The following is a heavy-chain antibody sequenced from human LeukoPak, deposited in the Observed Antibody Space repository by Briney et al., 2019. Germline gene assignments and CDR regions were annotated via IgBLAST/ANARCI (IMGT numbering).Heavy chain of an antibody. CDR1: GYTFNSYG. CDR3: ARDRSNYDILTGFPY. D-gene: IGHD3-9*01. CDR2: ISAYNGNA. Sequence: ASVKVSCKASGYTFNSYGISWVRQAPGQGLEWMGWISAYNGNANYAQKLQGRVTMTTDTSTSTAYMELRSLRSDDTAVYYCARDRSNYDILTGFPYWGHGTTVTVSS. J-gene: IGHJ6*02. V-gene: IGHV1-18*01.